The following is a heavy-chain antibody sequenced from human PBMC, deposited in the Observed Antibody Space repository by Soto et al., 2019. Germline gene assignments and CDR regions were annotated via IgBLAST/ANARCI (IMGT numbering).Heavy chain of an antibody. J-gene: IGHJ4*02. CDR3: ARGGWELPGDNYFDY. Sequence: SETLSLTCAVSGGSISSGGHSWSWIRQPPGKGLEWIGYIYHSGSTYYNPSLKSRVTISVDRSKNQFSLKLSSVTAADTAVYYCARGGWELPGDNYFDYWGQGTLVTVSS. CDR1: GGSISSGGHS. CDR2: IYHSGST. D-gene: IGHD1-26*01. V-gene: IGHV4-30-2*01.